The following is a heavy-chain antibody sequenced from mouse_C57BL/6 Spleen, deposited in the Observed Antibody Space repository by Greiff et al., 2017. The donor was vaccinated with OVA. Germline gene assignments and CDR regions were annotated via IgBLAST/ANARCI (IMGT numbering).Heavy chain of an antibody. D-gene: IGHD4-1*01. CDR2: IDPSDSYT. J-gene: IGHJ3*01. CDR1: GYTFTSYW. CDR3: ARRELGRGGFAY. Sequence: VQLQQPGAELVMPGASVKLSCKASGYTFTSYWMHWVKQRPGQGLEWIGEIDPSDSYTNYNQKFKGKSTLTVDKSSSTAYMQLSSLTSEDSAVYYCARRELGRGGFAYWGQGTLVTVSA. V-gene: IGHV1-69*01.